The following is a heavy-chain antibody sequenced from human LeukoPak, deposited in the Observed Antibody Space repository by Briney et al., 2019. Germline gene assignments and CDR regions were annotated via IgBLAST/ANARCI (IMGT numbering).Heavy chain of an antibody. V-gene: IGHV3-53*01. CDR3: ASFGAYSSDWLPDY. CDR1: GFTVSSNY. J-gene: IGHJ4*02. D-gene: IGHD6-19*01. CDR2: IYSGGST. Sequence: GGSLRLSCAASGFTVSSNYMSWVRQAPGKGLEWVSVIYSGGSTYYADSVKGRFTISRDNSKNTLYLQMNSLRAEDTAVYYCASFGAYSSDWLPDYWGQGTLVTVSS.